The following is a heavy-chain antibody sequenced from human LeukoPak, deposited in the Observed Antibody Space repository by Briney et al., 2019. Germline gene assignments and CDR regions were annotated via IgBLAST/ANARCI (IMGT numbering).Heavy chain of an antibody. CDR2: IYYSTST. Sequence: AETLSLTCTVSGGSFTSSIDYWGWVRQPPGKGLEWIATIYYSTSTQYNPSLKGRVTMSVDTSKNQFSLKLSSMTAADTAVYYCARHQCSGTRCYNFYFYGMDVWGQGTTVTVSS. V-gene: IGHV4-39*01. J-gene: IGHJ6*02. CDR3: ARHQCSGTRCYNFYFYGMDV. CDR1: GGSFTSSIDY. D-gene: IGHD2-2*02.